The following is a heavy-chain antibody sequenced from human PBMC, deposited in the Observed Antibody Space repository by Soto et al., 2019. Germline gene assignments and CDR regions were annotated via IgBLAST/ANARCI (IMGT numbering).Heavy chain of an antibody. CDR2: IYYSGST. V-gene: IGHV4-31*03. CDR1: GGSISSGGYY. Sequence: KPSETLSLTCTVSGGSISSGGYYWSWIRQHPGKGLEWIGYIYYSGSTYYNPSLKSRVTISVDTSKNQFSLKLSSVTAADTAVYYCARDHRTWRVFDYWGQGTLVTVSS. CDR3: ARDHRTWRVFDY. D-gene: IGHD6-19*01. J-gene: IGHJ4*02.